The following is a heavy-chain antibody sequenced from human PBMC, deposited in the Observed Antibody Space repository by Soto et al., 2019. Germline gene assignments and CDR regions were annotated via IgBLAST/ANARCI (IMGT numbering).Heavy chain of an antibody. Sequence: GGSLRLSCAASGFTFSSYGMHWVRQAPGKGLEWVAVISYDGSNKCYADSVKGRFTISRDNSKNTLYLQMNSLRAEDTAVYYCAKDLGAAAGMGHYYYGMDVWGQGTTVTVSS. CDR3: AKDLGAAAGMGHYYYGMDV. CDR2: ISYDGSNK. J-gene: IGHJ6*02. D-gene: IGHD6-13*01. V-gene: IGHV3-30*18. CDR1: GFTFSSYG.